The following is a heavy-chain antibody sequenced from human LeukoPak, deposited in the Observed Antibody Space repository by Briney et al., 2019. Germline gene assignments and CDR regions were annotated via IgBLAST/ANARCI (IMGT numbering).Heavy chain of an antibody. J-gene: IGHJ4*02. Sequence: SETLPLTCTVSGGSISSYYWSWIRQSPGKGLEWIGYIYYSGSTNYNPSLKSRATISVDRSKNQFSLKLSSVTAADTAVYYCARVGMVRGVIFFDYWGQGTLVTVSS. CDR3: ARVGMVRGVIFFDY. V-gene: IGHV4-59*12. CDR2: IYYSGST. CDR1: GGSISSYY. D-gene: IGHD3-10*01.